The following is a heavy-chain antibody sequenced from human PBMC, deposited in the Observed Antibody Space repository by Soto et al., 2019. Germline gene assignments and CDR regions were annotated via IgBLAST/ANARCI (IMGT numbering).Heavy chain of an antibody. D-gene: IGHD3-22*01. Sequence: ASVKVSCKASGGTFSSYAISWVRQAPGQGLEWMGGIIPIFGTANYAQKFQGRVTITADKSTSTAYMELSSLRSEDTAVYYCARDLTNYYDSSGYYALDYWGQGTLVTVSS. CDR3: ARDLTNYYDSSGYYALDY. V-gene: IGHV1-69*06. CDR2: IIPIFGTA. J-gene: IGHJ4*02. CDR1: GGTFSSYA.